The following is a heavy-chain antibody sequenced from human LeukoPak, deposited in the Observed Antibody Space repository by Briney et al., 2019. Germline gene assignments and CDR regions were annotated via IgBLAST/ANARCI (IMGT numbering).Heavy chain of an antibody. J-gene: IGHJ4*02. D-gene: IGHD3-10*01. CDR2: ISSSGSTI. CDR3: ARLRENTMVED. CDR1: GFTFSSYE. Sequence: GGSLRLSRAASGFTFSSYEMNWVRQAPGKGLEWVSYISSSGSTIYYADSVKGRFTISRDDSTNTLNLQMNSLRADDTAVYYCARLRENTMVEDWGQGTLVTVSS. V-gene: IGHV3-48*03.